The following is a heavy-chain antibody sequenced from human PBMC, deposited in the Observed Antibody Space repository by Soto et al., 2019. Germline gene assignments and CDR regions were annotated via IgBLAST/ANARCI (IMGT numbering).Heavy chain of an antibody. D-gene: IGHD2-21*01. Sequence: PGESLKISCQVFGYNFGTYNIAWVRQMPGKGLEWMGFIFPPDSETRYSPSFQGQVTFSVDRSMNTAYLEWDSLEASDTAMYFCARLTYCGTECYFDYWGQGTLVTVSS. CDR2: IFPPDSET. V-gene: IGHV5-51*01. J-gene: IGHJ4*02. CDR1: GYNFGTYN. CDR3: ARLTYCGTECYFDY.